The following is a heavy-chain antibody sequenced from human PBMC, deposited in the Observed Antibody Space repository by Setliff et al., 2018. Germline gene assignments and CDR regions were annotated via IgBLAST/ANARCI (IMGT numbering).Heavy chain of an antibody. CDR2: VYYTGTT. CDR1: GASFSDYY. Sequence: SETLSLTCTVYGASFSDYYWSWIRQPPGKGLEWIGYVYYTGTTNYDPSLKSRVTISVDPSKNQVSLKLSSATAADTAVYYCARRDGSIIYREFFDYWGQGALVTVSS. D-gene: IGHD3-10*01. V-gene: IGHV4-59*01. J-gene: IGHJ4*02. CDR3: ARRDGSIIYREFFDY.